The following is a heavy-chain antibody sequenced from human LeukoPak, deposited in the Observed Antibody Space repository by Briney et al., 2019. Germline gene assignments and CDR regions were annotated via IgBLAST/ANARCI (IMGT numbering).Heavy chain of an antibody. CDR1: GFTFSSYA. CDR3: AKVGYSSSPRGAFDI. CDR2: IGVSGGST. V-gene: IGHV3-23*01. Sequence: GGSLRLSCAASGFTFSSYAMSWVRQAPGKGLEWVSAIGVSGGSTYYADSVKGRFTISRDNSKSTLYLQMNSLRAEDTAIYYCAKVGYSSSPRGAFDIWGQGTMVTVSS. D-gene: IGHD6-6*01. J-gene: IGHJ3*02.